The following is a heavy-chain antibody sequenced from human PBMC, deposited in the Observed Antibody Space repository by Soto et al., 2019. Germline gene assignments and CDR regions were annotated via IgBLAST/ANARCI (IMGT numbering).Heavy chain of an antibody. D-gene: IGHD3-22*01. CDR1: GGSISSYY. J-gene: IGHJ6*02. CDR3: ARESVYYYDSSGYYWTSMDV. V-gene: IGHV4-59*01. Sequence: SETLSLTCTVSGGSISSYYWSWIRQPPGKGLEWIGYIYYSGSTNYNPSLKSRVTISVDTSKNQFSLKLSSVTAADTAVYYCARESVYYYDSSGYYWTSMDVWGQGTTVTVSS. CDR2: IYYSGST.